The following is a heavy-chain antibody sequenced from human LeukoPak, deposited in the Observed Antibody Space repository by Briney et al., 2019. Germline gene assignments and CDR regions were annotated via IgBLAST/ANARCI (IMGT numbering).Heavy chain of an antibody. CDR1: GYTFTSYG. D-gene: IGHD6-13*01. J-gene: IGHJ4*02. V-gene: IGHV1-18*01. CDR3: ARGLAAAGNDLGGDY. CDR2: ISAYNGNT. Sequence: ASVKVSCKASGYTFTSYGISWVRQAPGQGLEWMGWISAYNGNTNYAQKLQGRVTMTTDTSTSTAYMELRSLRSDDTAVYYCARGLAAAGNDLGGDYWGQGTLVTVSS.